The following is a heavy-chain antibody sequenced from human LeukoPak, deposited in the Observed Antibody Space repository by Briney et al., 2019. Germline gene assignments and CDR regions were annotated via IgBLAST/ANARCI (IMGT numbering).Heavy chain of an antibody. J-gene: IGHJ4*02. CDR2: IKQDGSET. D-gene: IGHD3-3*01. CDR1: GFTFSNAW. CDR3: ARDFWGAYRVDYFDY. Sequence: GGSLRLSCAASGFTFSNAWMSWVRRAPGKGLEWVANIKQDGSETYYVDSVRGRFTISRDNAKKSLYLQMNSLRAEDTAVYYCARDFWGAYRVDYFDYWGQGTLVTVSS. V-gene: IGHV3-7*01.